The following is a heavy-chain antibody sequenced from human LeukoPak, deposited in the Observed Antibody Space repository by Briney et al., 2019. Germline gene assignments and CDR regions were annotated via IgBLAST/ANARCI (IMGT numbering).Heavy chain of an antibody. CDR2: ISSSSSYI. Sequence: GGSLRLSCAASGFTFSSYSMNWVRQAPGKGLEWVSSISSSSSYIYYADSVKGQFTISRDNAKNSLYLQMNSLRAEDTAVYYCARDTHYYDSSGYYRIYYFDYWGQGTLVTVSS. J-gene: IGHJ4*02. D-gene: IGHD3-22*01. CDR3: ARDTHYYDSSGYYRIYYFDY. CDR1: GFTFSSYS. V-gene: IGHV3-21*01.